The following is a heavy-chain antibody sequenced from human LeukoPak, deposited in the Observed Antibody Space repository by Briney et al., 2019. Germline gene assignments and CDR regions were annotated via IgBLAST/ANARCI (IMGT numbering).Heavy chain of an antibody. V-gene: IGHV3-30-3*01. D-gene: IGHD6-13*01. CDR3: ARDLAESSSWLNWFDP. Sequence: GGSLRLSCAASGFTFSSYAMHWVRQAPGKGLEWVAVISYDGSNKYYADSVKGRFTISRDNSKNTLYLQMNSLRAEDTAVYYCARDLAESSSWLNWFDPWGQGTLVTVSS. J-gene: IGHJ5*02. CDR2: ISYDGSNK. CDR1: GFTFSSYA.